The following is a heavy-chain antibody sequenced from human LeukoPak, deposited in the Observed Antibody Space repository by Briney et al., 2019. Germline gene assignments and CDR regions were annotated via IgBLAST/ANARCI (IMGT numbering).Heavy chain of an antibody. CDR2: INPNSGGT. J-gene: IGHJ4*02. CDR3: ARDRGYYDSTDY. Sequence: ASVKVSCKASGYTFTGYYMHWVRQAPGQGLEWMGRINPNSGGTNYAQKFQGRVTMTRDTSISTAYMELSRLRSDDTAVCYCARDRGYYDSTDYWGQGTLVTVSS. D-gene: IGHD3-22*01. CDR1: GYTFTGYY. V-gene: IGHV1-2*06.